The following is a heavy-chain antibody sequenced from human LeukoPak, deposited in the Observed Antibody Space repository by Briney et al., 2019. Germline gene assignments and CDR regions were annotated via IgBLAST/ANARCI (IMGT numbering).Heavy chain of an antibody. Sequence: GGSLRLSCAASGFTFSSYSMNWVRQAPGKGLEWVSYISSSSSTIYYADSVKGRFTISRDNAKNSLYLQMNSLRAEDTAVYYCAKDLSIAAAGAQDYWGQGTLVTVSS. J-gene: IGHJ4*02. V-gene: IGHV3-48*01. D-gene: IGHD6-13*01. CDR3: AKDLSIAAAGAQDY. CDR1: GFTFSSYS. CDR2: ISSSSSTI.